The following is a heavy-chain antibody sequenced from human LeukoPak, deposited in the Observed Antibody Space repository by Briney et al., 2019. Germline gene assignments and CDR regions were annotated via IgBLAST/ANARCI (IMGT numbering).Heavy chain of an antibody. CDR3: TRVQAGRSGLMDV. J-gene: IGHJ6*02. CDR1: GFTLSYYW. D-gene: IGHD2-8*02. Sequence: GGSLRLSCAASGFTLSYYWMHWVRQVPGEGLVWVSRIDPDGSTTNYADSVKGRFTTSRDNAKNTLYLQMNSLRAEDTALYYCTRVQAGRSGLMDVWGRGTTVTVSS. CDR2: IDPDGSTT. V-gene: IGHV3-74*01.